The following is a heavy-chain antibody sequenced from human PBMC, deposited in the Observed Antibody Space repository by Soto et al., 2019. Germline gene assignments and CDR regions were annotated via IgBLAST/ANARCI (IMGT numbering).Heavy chain of an antibody. CDR2: IYPADSDT. J-gene: IGHJ6*01. D-gene: IGHD6-13*01. CDR1: GYSFTNDW. Sequence: EVQLVQAGAEVKKPGESLKISCKGAGYSFTNDWIGWLRQMPGKGLEWMGIIYPADSDTRYSPSFQGQVTISADKSISNAYMQWSSLNASATAMYHGARTSAAGKYSYGMDVW. V-gene: IGHV5-51*01. CDR3: ARTSAAGKYSYGMDV.